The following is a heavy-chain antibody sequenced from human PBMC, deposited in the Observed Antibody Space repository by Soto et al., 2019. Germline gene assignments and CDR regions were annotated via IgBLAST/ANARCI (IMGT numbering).Heavy chain of an antibody. CDR3: ASGEQRLHVNWFDT. CDR2: INPNSGGT. V-gene: IGHV1-2*02. J-gene: IGHJ5*02. Sequence: ASVKVSCKASGYTFTGYYMHWGRHAPGQGLEWMGWINPNSGGTNYAQKFQGRVTMTRDTSISTAYMELSRLRSDDTAVYYCASGEQRLHVNWFDTWGQGTLVTVSS. D-gene: IGHD6-19*01. CDR1: GYTFTGYY.